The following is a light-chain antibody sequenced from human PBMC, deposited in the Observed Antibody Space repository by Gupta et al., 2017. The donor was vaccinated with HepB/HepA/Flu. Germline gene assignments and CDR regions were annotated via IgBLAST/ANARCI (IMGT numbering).Light chain of an antibody. V-gene: IGLV2-14*01. Sequence: SALTQPASVSGSPGQSITILCTGTSRDVGGYNFVSWYQQHPDKAPKLMIYDVGNRPSGVSNRFSVSQSGNTASLTISGLQAEDEGDYYCTSYTSSSTWVFGGGTKLTVL. CDR3: TSYTSSSTWV. CDR2: DVG. J-gene: IGLJ3*02. CDR1: SRDVGGYNF.